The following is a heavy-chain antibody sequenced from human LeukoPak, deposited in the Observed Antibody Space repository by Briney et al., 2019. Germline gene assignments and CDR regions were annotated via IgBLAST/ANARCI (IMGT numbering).Heavy chain of an antibody. CDR1: GFTFSSYE. Sequence: GGSLRLSCAASGFTFSSYEMNWVRQAPGKGLEWVSYISSSGSTIYYADSVKGRFTISRDNAKNSLYLQMNSLRAEGTAVYYCARERRYYGSGTNWFDPWGQGTLVTVSS. CDR2: ISSSGSTI. D-gene: IGHD3-10*01. V-gene: IGHV3-48*03. CDR3: ARERRYYGSGTNWFDP. J-gene: IGHJ5*02.